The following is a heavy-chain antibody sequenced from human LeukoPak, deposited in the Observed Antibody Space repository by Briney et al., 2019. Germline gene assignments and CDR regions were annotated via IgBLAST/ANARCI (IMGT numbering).Heavy chain of an antibody. Sequence: ASVKVSCKASGYTFTSYGISWVRQAPGQGLEWMGWISAYNGNTNYAQKLQGRVTMTTDTSTSTAYMELRSLRSDDTAVYYCARDHPGSGSYSPLGYWGQGTLVTVSS. CDR3: ARDHPGSGSYSPLGY. CDR1: GYTFTSYG. D-gene: IGHD3-10*01. V-gene: IGHV1-18*01. J-gene: IGHJ4*02. CDR2: ISAYNGNT.